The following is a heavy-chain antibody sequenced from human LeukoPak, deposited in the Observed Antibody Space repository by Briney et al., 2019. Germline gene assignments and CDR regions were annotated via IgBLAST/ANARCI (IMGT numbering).Heavy chain of an antibody. CDR2: IRYDGSNK. D-gene: IGHD3-10*01. CDR3: AKNTYGSGSYYPVDY. CDR1: GFSFSNSV. J-gene: IGHJ4*02. V-gene: IGHV3-30*02. Sequence: GGSLRLSCAASGFSFSNSVMHWVRQAPGKGLEWVAFIRYDGSNKYYADSVKGRFTISRDNSENTLYLHMNSLRAEDTAVYYCAKNTYGSGSYYPVDYWGQGTLVTVSS.